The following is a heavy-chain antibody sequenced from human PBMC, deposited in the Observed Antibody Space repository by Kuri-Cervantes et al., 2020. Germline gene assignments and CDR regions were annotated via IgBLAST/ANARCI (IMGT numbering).Heavy chain of an antibody. CDR2: ISYDGSNK. J-gene: IGHJ1*01. Sequence: SCKASGYTFTGYYMHWVRQAPGKGLEWVAVISYDGSNKYYADSVKGRFTISRDNSKNTLYLQMNSLRAEDTAVYYCARDQIVAGSFQHWGQGTLVTVSS. V-gene: IGHV3-30-3*01. D-gene: IGHD3-22*01. CDR1: GYTFTGYY. CDR3: ARDQIVAGSFQH.